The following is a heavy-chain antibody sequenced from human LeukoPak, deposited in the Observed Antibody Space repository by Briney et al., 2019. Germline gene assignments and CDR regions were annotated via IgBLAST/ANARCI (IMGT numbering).Heavy chain of an antibody. CDR1: GFTFSSYP. Sequence: GGSLRLSCATSGFTFSSYPMTWVRQAPGKGLGWVSAISGSGGSAYYADSVKGRFTISRDNSKNTLYLQMNSLRAEDTAVYLCAQDRPLSLITIFGVVTLYFDYSGQGTLVTVSS. V-gene: IGHV3-23*01. CDR2: ISGSGGSA. D-gene: IGHD3-3*01. CDR3: AQDRPLSLITIFGVVTLYFDY. J-gene: IGHJ4*02.